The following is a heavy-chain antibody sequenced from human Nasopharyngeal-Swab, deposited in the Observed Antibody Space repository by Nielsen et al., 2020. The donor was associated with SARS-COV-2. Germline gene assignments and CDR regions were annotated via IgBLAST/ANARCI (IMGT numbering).Heavy chain of an antibody. CDR3: ARKGRYCSSTSCGNWFDP. V-gene: IGHV1-8*03. D-gene: IGHD2-2*01. CDR1: GYTFTSYD. Sequence: ASVKVSCKASGYTFTSYDINWVRQATGQGLEWMGWMNPNSGNTGYAQKFQGRATITRNTSISTAYMELSSLRSEDTAVYYCARKGRYCSSTSCGNWFDPWGQGTLVTVSS. J-gene: IGHJ5*02. CDR2: MNPNSGNT.